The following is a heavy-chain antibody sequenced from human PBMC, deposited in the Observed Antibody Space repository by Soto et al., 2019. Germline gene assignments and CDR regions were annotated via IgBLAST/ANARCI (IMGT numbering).Heavy chain of an antibody. V-gene: IGHV1-69*12. CDR1: GGTFSSYA. CDR3: ARHVPAAGYYYGMDV. D-gene: IGHD2-2*01. CDR2: IIPIFGTA. Sequence: QVQLVQSGAEVKKPGSSVKVSCKASGGTFSSYAISWVRQAPGQGLEWMGGIIPIFGTANYAQKFQGRVTXTAXXSXGTASMELSSLRSEDTAVYYCARHVPAAGYYYGMDVWGQGTTVTVSS. J-gene: IGHJ6*02.